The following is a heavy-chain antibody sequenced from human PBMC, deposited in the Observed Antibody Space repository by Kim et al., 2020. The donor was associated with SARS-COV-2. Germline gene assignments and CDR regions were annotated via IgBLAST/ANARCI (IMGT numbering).Heavy chain of an antibody. J-gene: IGHJ4*02. Sequence: GGSLRLSCAASGFTFSSYSMNWVRQAPGKGLEWVSSISSSSSYIYYADSVKGRFTISRDNAKNSLYLQMNSLRAEDTAVYYCATEEEGFGEFDYWGQGTLVTVSS. CDR3: ATEEEGFGEFDY. CDR2: ISSSSSYI. V-gene: IGHV3-21*01. CDR1: GFTFSSYS. D-gene: IGHD3-10*01.